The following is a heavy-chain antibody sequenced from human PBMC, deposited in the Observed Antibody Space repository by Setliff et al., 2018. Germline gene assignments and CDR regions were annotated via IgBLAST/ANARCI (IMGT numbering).Heavy chain of an antibody. CDR2: MSASGTST. D-gene: IGHD1-1*01. Sequence: PGGSLRLSCAASGFTFSTYSLIWVRQAPGTGLEWVSAMSASGTSTYHADSVKGRFIISRDNAKNTVYLRMNSLRVEDTAVYYCARDTQGDGNYLMDVWGKGTTVTVSS. CDR3: ARDTQGDGNYLMDV. CDR1: GFTFSTYS. J-gene: IGHJ6*03. V-gene: IGHV3-23*01.